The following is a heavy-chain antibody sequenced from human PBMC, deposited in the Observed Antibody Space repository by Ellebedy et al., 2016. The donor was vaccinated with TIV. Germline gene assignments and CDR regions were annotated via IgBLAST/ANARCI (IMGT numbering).Heavy chain of an antibody. CDR3: ARARIVVVSVRNFDY. CDR1: GYTFTSYA. J-gene: IGHJ4*02. CDR2: INAGNGNT. V-gene: IGHV1-3*01. Sequence: ASVKVSXKASGYTFTSYAMHWVRQAPGQRLEWMGWINAGNGNTKYSQKFQGRVTITRDTSASTAYMELSSLRSEDTAVYYCARARIVVVSVRNFDYWGQGTLVTVSS. D-gene: IGHD3-22*01.